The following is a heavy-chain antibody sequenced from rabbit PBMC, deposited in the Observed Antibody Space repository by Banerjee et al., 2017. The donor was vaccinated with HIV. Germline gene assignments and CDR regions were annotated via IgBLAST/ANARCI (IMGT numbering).Heavy chain of an antibody. D-gene: IGHD1-1*01. Sequence: QSLEESGGDLVKPGASLTLTCTASGFSFNSGYDMCWVRQAPGKGLEWIGCVDVNSSGFTYFASWAKGRFTFSKTSSTTVTLQMTSLTAADTATYFCARDLDGVIGWNFGWWGPGTLVTVS. J-gene: IGHJ4*01. CDR3: ARDLDGVIGWNFGW. CDR2: VDVNSSGFT. CDR1: GFSFNSGYD. V-gene: IGHV1S40*01.